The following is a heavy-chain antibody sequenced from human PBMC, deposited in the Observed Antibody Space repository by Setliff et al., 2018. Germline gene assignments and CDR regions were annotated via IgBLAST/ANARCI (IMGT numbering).Heavy chain of an antibody. CDR2: IYHSGST. CDR3: RLLLGYCSSTSCLYYFDY. J-gene: IGHJ4*02. V-gene: IGHV4-34*03. D-gene: IGHD2-2*01. Sequence: PSETLSLTCAVYGGSFSGYYWSWIRQPPGKGLEWIGEIYHSGSTNYNPSLKSRVTISVDKSKNQFSLKLSSVTAADTAVYYCRLLLGYCSSTSCLYYFDYWGQGTLVTVSS. CDR1: GGSFSGYY.